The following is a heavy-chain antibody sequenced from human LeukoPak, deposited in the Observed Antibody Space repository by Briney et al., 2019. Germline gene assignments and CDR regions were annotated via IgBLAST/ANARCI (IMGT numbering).Heavy chain of an antibody. CDR1: GGSIRSGDYD. J-gene: IGHJ4*02. CDR3: ARVYIVVVPAASQYFDY. V-gene: IGHV4-30-4*08. CDR2: IYYSGST. Sequence: PSQTLSLTCTVSGGSIRSGDYDWSWIRQPPGKGLEWIGYIYYSGSTYYNPSLKSRVTISVDTSKNQFSLKLSSVTAADTAVYYCARVYIVVVPAASQYFDYWGQGTLVTVSS. D-gene: IGHD2-2*01.